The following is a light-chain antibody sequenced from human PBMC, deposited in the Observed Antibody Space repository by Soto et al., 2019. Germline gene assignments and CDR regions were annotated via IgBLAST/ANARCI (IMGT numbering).Light chain of an antibody. Sequence: DIQMTQSPSTLSASVGDRVTITCRASQSISSWLSWYQQKPGKAPKLLLYKASSLESGVPSRLSGSGSGTEFTLTISSLQPDDFATYYCQQYNSYSGTFGQGTKVEIK. CDR1: QSISSW. CDR3: QQYNSYSGT. V-gene: IGKV1-5*03. CDR2: KAS. J-gene: IGKJ1*01.